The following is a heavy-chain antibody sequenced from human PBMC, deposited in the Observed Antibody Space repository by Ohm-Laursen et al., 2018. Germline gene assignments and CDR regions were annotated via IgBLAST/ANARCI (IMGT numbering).Heavy chain of an antibody. J-gene: IGHJ6*02. CDR2: IHISEST. CDR3: ATTAGNRNYRYYGMDV. D-gene: IGHD1-7*01. Sequence: PGTLSLTCHVAGGSSSFSYWTWIRQPAGKGLEWIARIHISESTNYNPSLRSRVSLSLDTSNRQFSLKLTSVTAADTAVYYCATTAGNRNYRYYGMDVWGRGTTVIVSS. V-gene: IGHV4-4*07. CDR1: GGSSSFSY.